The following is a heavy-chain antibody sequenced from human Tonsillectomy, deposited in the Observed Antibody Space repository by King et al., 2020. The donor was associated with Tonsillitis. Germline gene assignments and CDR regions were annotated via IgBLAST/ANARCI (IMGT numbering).Heavy chain of an antibody. Sequence: VQLVESGGGLLQPGGSLRLSCAASGFTFSTYAMSWVRQVPGKGLEWVSGISGSGSNTEYANSVKGRFTISRDNSQNTLYLQMNSLRAEDTAVYFCANGAGRCIGTTGIFAFWGQGTLVTVSS. V-gene: IGHV3-23*04. CDR1: GFTFSTYA. J-gene: IGHJ4*02. CDR3: ANGAGRCIGTTGIFAF. D-gene: IGHD6-13*01. CDR2: ISGSGSNT.